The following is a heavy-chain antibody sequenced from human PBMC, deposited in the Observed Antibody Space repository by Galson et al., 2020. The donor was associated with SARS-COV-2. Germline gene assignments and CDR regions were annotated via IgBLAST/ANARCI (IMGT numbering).Heavy chain of an antibody. CDR2: ISYDGSNK. Sequence: GGSLRLSCAASGFTFSSYGMHWVRQAPGKGLEWVAVISYDGSNKYYADSVKGRFTISRDNSKNTMYLQMNSLRAEDTAVYYCAKQSGVYCSGGSCYSQHWDYWGQGTLVTVSS. V-gene: IGHV3-30*18. CDR3: AKQSGVYCSGGSCYSQHWDY. CDR1: GFTFSSYG. D-gene: IGHD2-15*01. J-gene: IGHJ4*02.